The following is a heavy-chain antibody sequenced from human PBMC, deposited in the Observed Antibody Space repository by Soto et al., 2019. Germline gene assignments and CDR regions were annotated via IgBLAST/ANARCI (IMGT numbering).Heavy chain of an antibody. D-gene: IGHD3-16*01. CDR1: GFTFSSYA. CDR3: AKDLPRKDRLRLEENWFDP. Sequence: GGSLRLSCAASGFTFSSYAMHWVRQAPGKGLEWVAVISYDGSNKYYADSVKGRFTISRDSSKNTLYLQMNSLRAEDTAVYYCAKDLPRKDRLRLEENWFDPWGQGTLVTVSS. J-gene: IGHJ5*02. CDR2: ISYDGSNK. V-gene: IGHV3-30-3*01.